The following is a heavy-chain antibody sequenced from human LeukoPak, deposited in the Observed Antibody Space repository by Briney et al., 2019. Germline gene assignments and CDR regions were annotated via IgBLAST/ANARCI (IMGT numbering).Heavy chain of an antibody. J-gene: IGHJ4*02. CDR3: ERGVIALECYFDY. CDR1: GFTFSSYA. CDR2: ISYDGSNK. V-gene: IGHV3-30*04. Sequence: GRSLRLSCAASGFTFSSYAMHWVRQAPGTGLEWVAVISYDGSNKYYADSVKGRFTISRDNSKNTLYLQMNSLRAEDTAVYYCERGVIALECYFDYWGQGTLVTVSS. D-gene: IGHD6-13*01.